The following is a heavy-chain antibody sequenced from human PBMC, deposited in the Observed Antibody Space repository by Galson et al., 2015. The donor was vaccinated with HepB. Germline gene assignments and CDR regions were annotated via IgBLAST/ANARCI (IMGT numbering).Heavy chain of an antibody. CDR2: IYYSGST. Sequence: ETLSLTCTVSGGSISSSSYYWGWIRQPPGKGLEWIGSIYYSGSTYYNPSLKSRVTISVDTSKNQFSLKLSSVTAADTAVYYCARNLASVWGSYRSGMDVWGQETTVTVSS. CDR1: GGSISSSSYY. CDR3: ARNLASVWGSYRSGMDV. J-gene: IGHJ6*02. V-gene: IGHV4-39*01. D-gene: IGHD3-16*02.